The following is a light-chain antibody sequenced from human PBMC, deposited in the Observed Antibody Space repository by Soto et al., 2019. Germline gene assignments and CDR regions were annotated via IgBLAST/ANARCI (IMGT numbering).Light chain of an antibody. Sequence: DIQMTQFPSTLSASVGDRVTITCRASQTTNTWLAWYQQKPGTAPKLLIYDASSLEGGVPSRFSASGSGTEFTLPISSLHPDDLATYYCQQYISYPYTFAQVTKVEIK. V-gene: IGKV1-5*01. CDR2: DAS. J-gene: IGKJ2*01. CDR1: QTTNTW. CDR3: QQYISYPYT.